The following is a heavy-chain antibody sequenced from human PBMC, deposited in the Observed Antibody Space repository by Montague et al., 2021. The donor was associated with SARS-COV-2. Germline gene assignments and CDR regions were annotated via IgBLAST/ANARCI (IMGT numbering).Heavy chain of an antibody. J-gene: IGHJ4*02. CDR2: IFASGGT. CDR3: ARDGGFYGSGGYSL. CDR1: GDSIDNNRYY. Sequence: TLSLTCSVSGDSIDNNRYYWSWIRQPAGQGLEWIGRIFASGGTIYSPSLRSRVSMSVDASKNQFSFILTSVTAADTGVYFCARDGGFYGSGGYSLWGQGTLVTVSS. V-gene: IGHV4-61*02. D-gene: IGHD3-10*01.